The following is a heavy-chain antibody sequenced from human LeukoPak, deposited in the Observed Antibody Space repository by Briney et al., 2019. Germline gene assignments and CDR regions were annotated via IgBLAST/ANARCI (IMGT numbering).Heavy chain of an antibody. V-gene: IGHV5-10-1*01. CDR1: GYRFPSYW. Sequence: GESLKISCKGSGYRFPSYWISWVRQMPGKGLEWMGTIDPSDSYTNYSPSFQGHDTISADKSISTAYLQWSSLKASDTAMYYCARLSSGYESDFDYWGQGTLVTVSS. CDR2: IDPSDSYT. CDR3: ARLSSGYESDFDY. D-gene: IGHD5-12*01. J-gene: IGHJ4*02.